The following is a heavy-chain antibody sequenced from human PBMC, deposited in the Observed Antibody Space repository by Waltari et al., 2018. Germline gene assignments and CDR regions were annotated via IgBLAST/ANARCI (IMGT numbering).Heavy chain of an antibody. D-gene: IGHD3-10*01. V-gene: IGHV4-34*01. CDR1: GGSFSGYY. CDR3: ARDHSSGGGDY. CDR2: INHSGST. J-gene: IGHJ4*02. Sequence: QVQLQQWGAGLLKPSETLSLTCAVYGGSFSGYYWSWIRQPPGKGLEWIGEINHSGSTNYNPSLKSRVTISVDTSKNQFSLKLSSVTAADTAVYYCARDHSSGGGDYWGQGTLVTVSS.